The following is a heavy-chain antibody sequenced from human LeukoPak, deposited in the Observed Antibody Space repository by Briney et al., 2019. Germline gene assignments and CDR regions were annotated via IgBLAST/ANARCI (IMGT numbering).Heavy chain of an antibody. CDR2: ISSSSSYI. V-gene: IGHV3-21*01. J-gene: IGHJ4*02. CDR1: GFTFSSYS. CDR3: ARGESGYYSYYFDY. D-gene: IGHD3-22*01. Sequence: GGSLRLSCAASGFTFSSYSMNWVRQAPGKGLEWVSSISSSSSYIYYADSVKGRFTISRDNAKNSLYLQMNSLRAEDTAVYYCARGESGYYSYYFDYWGQGTLVTVSS.